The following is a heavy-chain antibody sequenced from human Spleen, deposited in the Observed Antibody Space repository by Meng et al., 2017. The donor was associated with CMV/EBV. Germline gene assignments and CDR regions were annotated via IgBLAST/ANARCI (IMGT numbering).Heavy chain of an antibody. CDR1: GYRFTNYW. CDR2: IYPGDSDT. V-gene: IGHV5-51*01. CDR3: ARHSDYSFDY. D-gene: IGHD4-11*01. J-gene: IGHJ4*02. Sequence: GESLKISCKGSGYRFTNYWIGWVRQMPGRGLEWMGIIYPGDSDTRYSPSFQGQVTISADKSISTAYLQWSSLKASDTAMYYCARHSDYSFDYWGQGTLVTVSS.